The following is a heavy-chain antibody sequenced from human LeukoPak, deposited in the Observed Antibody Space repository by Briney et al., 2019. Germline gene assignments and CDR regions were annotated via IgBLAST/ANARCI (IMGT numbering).Heavy chain of an antibody. D-gene: IGHD1-14*01. CDR3: ARGVEPLAANTLAY. CDR1: GFTVITSD. Sequence: PGGSLRLSCAASGFTVITSDMTWVRQALGKGLEWVSVLYSDGNTKYADSVQGRFTISRDNSKNTLYLEMNSLSPDDTAVYYCARGVEPLAANTLAYWGQGTLVTVSS. V-gene: IGHV3-53*01. J-gene: IGHJ4*02. CDR2: LYSDGNT.